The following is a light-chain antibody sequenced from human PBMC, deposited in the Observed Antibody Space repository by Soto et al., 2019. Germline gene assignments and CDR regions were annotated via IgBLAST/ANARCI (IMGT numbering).Light chain of an antibody. Sequence: QSALTQPASVSGSPGQSIAIACTGTSSDVGAYDYVSWYQQHPGKAPKVMIYDVTKRPSGVSNRFSGSKSGNTASLTISGLAAEEEADYYWSSYRSSSTYVFGTGTKLTVL. CDR1: SSDVGAYDY. V-gene: IGLV2-14*01. CDR3: SSYRSSSTYV. CDR2: DVT. J-gene: IGLJ1*01.